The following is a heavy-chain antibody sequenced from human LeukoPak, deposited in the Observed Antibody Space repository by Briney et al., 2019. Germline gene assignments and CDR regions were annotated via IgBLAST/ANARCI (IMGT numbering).Heavy chain of an antibody. V-gene: IGHV4-39*07. CDR1: GGSISSSSYY. CDR2: IYYSGST. D-gene: IGHD1-7*01. J-gene: IGHJ4*02. Sequence: SETLSLTCTVSGGSISSSSYYWGWIRQPPGKGLEWIGSIYYSGSTYYNPSLKSRVTISVDTSKNQFSLKLSSVTAADTAVYHCARGVTGTYLHWGQETLVSVSS. CDR3: ARGVTGTYLH.